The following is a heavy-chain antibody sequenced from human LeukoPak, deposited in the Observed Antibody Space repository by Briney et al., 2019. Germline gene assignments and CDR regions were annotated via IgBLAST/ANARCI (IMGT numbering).Heavy chain of an antibody. CDR1: GGSISIYD. CDR3: ARSAFLVTAPGLYYFDY. Sequence: SETLSLTCTVSGGSISIYDWSWIRQPAGKGLEWIGHIYNSGSTNYNPSLKCRVTMSVATSKNQFSLHLSSVTAADTAVYYCARSAFLVTAPGLYYFDYWGQGNLVAASS. J-gene: IGHJ4*02. CDR2: IYNSGST. D-gene: IGHD6-13*01. V-gene: IGHV4-4*07.